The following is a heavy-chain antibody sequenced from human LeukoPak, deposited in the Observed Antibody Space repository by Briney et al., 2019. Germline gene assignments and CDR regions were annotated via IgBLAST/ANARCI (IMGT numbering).Heavy chain of an antibody. V-gene: IGHV3-23*01. CDR3: AKSDGTVTTQGAFDI. CDR1: GFTFRSYA. Sequence: GGSLRLSCEASGFTFRSYAMTWVRQAPGKGLEWVSAISGSGAKTYYADSVKGRFTISRDNSKNTLYLQMNSLRAEDTAVYYCAKSDGTVTTQGAFDIWGQGTMVTVSS. J-gene: IGHJ3*02. CDR2: ISGSGAKT. D-gene: IGHD4-17*01.